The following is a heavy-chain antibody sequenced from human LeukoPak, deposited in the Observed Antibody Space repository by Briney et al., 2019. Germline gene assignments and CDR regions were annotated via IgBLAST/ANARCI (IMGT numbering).Heavy chain of an antibody. D-gene: IGHD1-14*01. J-gene: IGHJ4*02. CDR1: GFTVSSNY. V-gene: IGHV3-7*01. CDR2: IKQDGSEK. Sequence: GRSLRLSCAASGFTVSSNYMSWVRQAPGKGLEWVANIKQDGSEKYYVDSVKGRFTISRDNAKNSLYLQMNSLRAEDTAVYYCARERTDETTIDYWGQGTLVTVSS. CDR3: ARERTDETTIDY.